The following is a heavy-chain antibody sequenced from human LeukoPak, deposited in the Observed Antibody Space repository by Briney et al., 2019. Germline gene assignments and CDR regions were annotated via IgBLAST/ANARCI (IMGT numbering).Heavy chain of an antibody. CDR3: AREILAPGKTHDY. V-gene: IGHV4-34*01. J-gene: IGHJ4*02. Sequence: TPSETLSLTCAVYGGSFSGYYWSWIRQPPGKGLEWIGEINHSGSTNYNPSLKSRVTISVDTSKNQFSLKLSSVTAADTAVYYCAREILAPGKTHDYWGQGTLVTVSS. CDR2: INHSGST. CDR1: GGSFSGYY.